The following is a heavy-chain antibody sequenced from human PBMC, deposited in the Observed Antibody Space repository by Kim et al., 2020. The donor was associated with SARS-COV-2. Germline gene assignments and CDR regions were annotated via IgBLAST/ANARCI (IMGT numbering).Heavy chain of an antibody. Sequence: YICYADSVKGRFTISRDNAKNSLYLQMNSLRAEDTAVYYCARDAVDSGDYWGQGTLVTVSS. J-gene: IGHJ4*02. D-gene: IGHD3-10*01. V-gene: IGHV3-21*01. CDR2: YI. CDR3: ARDAVDSGDY.